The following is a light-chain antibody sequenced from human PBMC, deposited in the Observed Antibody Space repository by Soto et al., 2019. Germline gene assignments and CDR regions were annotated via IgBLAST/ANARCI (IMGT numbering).Light chain of an antibody. Sequence: QSALTQPASVSGSPGQSITISCTGTSSDVGGYNYVSWYQQHPGKAPKLMIYEVSNRPSGVSNRFSASKSGTSASLAITGHQVEDEGNYYCQSYDNRLRAVFGSGTKVTV. CDR2: EVS. J-gene: IGLJ1*01. V-gene: IGLV2-14*01. CDR3: QSYDNRLRAV. CDR1: SSDVGGYNY.